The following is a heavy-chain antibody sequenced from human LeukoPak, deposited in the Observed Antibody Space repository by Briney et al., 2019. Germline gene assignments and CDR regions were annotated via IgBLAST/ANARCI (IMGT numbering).Heavy chain of an antibody. D-gene: IGHD6-13*01. J-gene: IGHJ4*02. CDR1: GDSVSSNSAA. V-gene: IGHV6-1*01. CDR3: ARWTTYSSSPSLDY. Sequence: SQTLSLTCAISGDSVSSNSAAWNWIRQSASRGLEWLGRTYYRSKWYNDYAVSVKSRITINPDTSKNQFSLQLNSVTPEDTAVYYCARWTTYSSSPSLDYWGQGTLVTVSS. CDR2: TYYRSKWYN.